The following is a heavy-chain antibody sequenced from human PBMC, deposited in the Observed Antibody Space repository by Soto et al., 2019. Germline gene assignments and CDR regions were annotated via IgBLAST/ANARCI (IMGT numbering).Heavy chain of an antibody. J-gene: IGHJ3*02. D-gene: IGHD3-16*01. CDR2: ISITSGYI. Sequence: PGGSLRLSCAASGFTFSSYSMNWVRQAPGKGLEWVSSISITSGYIYYADSVKGRFTISRDNAKNSLYLQMNSLRADDTAVYYCARALGGLPDAFDIWGQGTMVTVSS. CDR1: GFTFSSYS. V-gene: IGHV3-21*01. CDR3: ARALGGLPDAFDI.